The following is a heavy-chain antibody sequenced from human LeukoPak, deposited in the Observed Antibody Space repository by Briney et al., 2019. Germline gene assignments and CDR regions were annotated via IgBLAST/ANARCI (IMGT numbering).Heavy chain of an antibody. CDR1: GFTFSSYA. V-gene: IGHV3-23*01. CDR3: AKEIGSGYYYDSSGADY. Sequence: GGSLRLSCAASGFTFSSYAMSWVRQAPGKGLEWVSAISGSGGGTYYADSVKGRFTISRDNSKNTLYLQMNSLRAEDTAVYYCAKEIGSGYYYDSSGADYWGQGTLVTVSS. J-gene: IGHJ4*02. CDR2: ISGSGGGT. D-gene: IGHD3-22*01.